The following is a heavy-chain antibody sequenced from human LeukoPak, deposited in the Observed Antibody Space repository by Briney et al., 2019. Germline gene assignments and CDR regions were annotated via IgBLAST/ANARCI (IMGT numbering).Heavy chain of an antibody. CDR2: INPNSGGT. D-gene: IGHD3-3*01. CDR1: GYTFTGYY. Sequence: ASVKVSCKASGYTFTGYYMHWVRQAPGQGLEWMGWINPNSGGTNYAQKFQGRVTMTRDTSISTAYMELSRLRSEDTAVYYCATGRIRFLEWLPRLDYWGQGTLVTVSS. CDR3: ATGRIRFLEWLPRLDY. J-gene: IGHJ4*02. V-gene: IGHV1-2*02.